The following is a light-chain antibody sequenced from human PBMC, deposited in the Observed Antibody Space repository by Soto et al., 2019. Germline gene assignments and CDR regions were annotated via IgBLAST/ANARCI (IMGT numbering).Light chain of an antibody. Sequence: AAQLTQSPSSLSASVGDRVTISCRASQGIGSALAWYQQKPGKAPKVLIYDASSLKSGVPSRFSGSGSGTDFTLTISSLQPEDFALYYCQQRSNWPLTFGGGTKVEIK. CDR1: QGIGSA. J-gene: IGKJ4*01. V-gene: IGKV1D-13*01. CDR2: DAS. CDR3: QQRSNWPLT.